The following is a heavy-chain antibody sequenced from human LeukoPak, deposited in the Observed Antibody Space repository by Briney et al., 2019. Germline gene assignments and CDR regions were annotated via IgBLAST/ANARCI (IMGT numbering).Heavy chain of an antibody. CDR1: GFSFSSYG. CDR3: AKDLGAVAGEFDY. CDR2: IRFEGTSK. D-gene: IGHD6-19*01. J-gene: IGHJ4*02. V-gene: IGHV3-30*02. Sequence: GGSLRLSCAASGFSFSSYGMHWVRQGPGGGLEWVAFIRFEGTSKYYAESVRGRFTISRDNSNNTLYLQMNSLRAEDTAVYYCAKDLGAVAGEFDYWGQGTLVTVSS.